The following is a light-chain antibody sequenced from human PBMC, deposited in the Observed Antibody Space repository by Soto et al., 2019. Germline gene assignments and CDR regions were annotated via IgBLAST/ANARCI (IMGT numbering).Light chain of an antibody. V-gene: IGKV1-12*01. CDR3: QQADSFTT. J-gene: IGKJ3*01. Sequence: DIQMTQSPSSVSASVGDRVTISCRASQDISRWLAWYQQKPGKAPKLLLYAASSLQSGVPSRFSGSGSGTDFTLTISSLQPEDFATYYCQQADSFTTFGPGTKVDIK. CDR1: QDISRW. CDR2: AAS.